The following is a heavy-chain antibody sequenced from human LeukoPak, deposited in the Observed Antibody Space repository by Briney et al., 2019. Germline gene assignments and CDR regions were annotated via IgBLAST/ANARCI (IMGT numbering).Heavy chain of an antibody. V-gene: IGHV4-4*07. Sequence: KPSETLSLTCTVSGGSISSYYWTWIPQPARKGLEWIGRIYSSGNTNYNPSLNSRVTISIDLSKNQFSLKLSSVTAADTAVYYCARDLGYGYYFYYYLDVWGKGTTVTVSS. D-gene: IGHD5-18*01. CDR2: IYSSGNT. CDR3: ARDLGYGYYFYYYLDV. J-gene: IGHJ6*03. CDR1: GGSISSYY.